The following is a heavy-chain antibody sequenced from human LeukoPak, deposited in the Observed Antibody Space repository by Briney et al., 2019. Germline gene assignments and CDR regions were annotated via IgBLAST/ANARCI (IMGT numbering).Heavy chain of an antibody. Sequence: GGSLRLSCAASGFTFSSYAMHWVRQAPGKGLEWVAVTSYDGSNKYYADSVKGRFTISRDNSKNTLYLQMNSLRAEDTAVYYCATTYSYGYYDAFDIWGQGTMVTVSS. J-gene: IGHJ3*02. CDR1: GFTFSSYA. D-gene: IGHD5-18*01. V-gene: IGHV3-30*04. CDR2: TSYDGSNK. CDR3: ATTYSYGYYDAFDI.